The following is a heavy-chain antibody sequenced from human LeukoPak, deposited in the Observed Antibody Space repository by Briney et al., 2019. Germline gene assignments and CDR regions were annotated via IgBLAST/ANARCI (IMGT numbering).Heavy chain of an antibody. V-gene: IGHV1-46*01. CDR1: GYTFTSYY. CDR2: INPSGGST. CDR3: ARGGYCDSSGYYAGADAFDI. D-gene: IGHD3-22*01. Sequence: GASVKVSCKASGYTFTSYYMHWVRQAPGQGLEWMGIINPSGGSTSYAQKFQGRVTMTRDTSTSTVYMELSSLRSEDTAVYYCARGGYCDSSGYYAGADAFDIWGQGTMVTVSS. J-gene: IGHJ3*02.